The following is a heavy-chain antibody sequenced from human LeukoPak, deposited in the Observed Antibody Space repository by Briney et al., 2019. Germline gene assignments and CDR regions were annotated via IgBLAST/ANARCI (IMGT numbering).Heavy chain of an antibody. J-gene: IGHJ6*03. Sequence: ASVKVSCKASGYTFTSYGISWVRQAPGQGLEWMGWISAYNGNTNYAQKLQGRVTMTTDTSTSTAYMELRSLRSDDTAVYYCARARRYCSSTSCADYMDVWGKGTTVTVSS. V-gene: IGHV1-18*01. D-gene: IGHD2-2*01. CDR1: GYTFTSYG. CDR3: ARARRYCSSTSCADYMDV. CDR2: ISAYNGNT.